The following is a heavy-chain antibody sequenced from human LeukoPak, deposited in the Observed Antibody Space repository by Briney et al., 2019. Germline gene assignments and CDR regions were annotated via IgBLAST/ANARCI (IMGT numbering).Heavy chain of an antibody. CDR1: GYSFTSYW. V-gene: IGHV5-51*01. D-gene: IGHD2-2*01. Sequence: GESLKISCKGSGYSFTSYWIGWVRQMPRKGLEWMGIIYPGDSDARYSPSFQSQVTISADKSISTAYLQWSSLKASDTAMYYCALIPSFQLVPADYWGQGTLVTVSS. J-gene: IGHJ4*02. CDR3: ALIPSFQLVPADY. CDR2: IYPGDSDA.